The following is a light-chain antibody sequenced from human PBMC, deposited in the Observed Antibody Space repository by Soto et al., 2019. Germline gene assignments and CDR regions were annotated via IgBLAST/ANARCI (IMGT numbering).Light chain of an antibody. CDR2: DVS. Sequence: QSALTQPASVSGSPGQSITISCTGTSSDVGTYNYVSWYQQHPGKAPKLMIYDVSNRPSGVSDRFSGSKSGNTASLTISGLQADDEADYYCSSYTSSSTSVVFSGGTKLTVL. CDR1: SSDVGTYNY. J-gene: IGLJ2*01. V-gene: IGLV2-14*01. CDR3: SSYTSSSTSVV.